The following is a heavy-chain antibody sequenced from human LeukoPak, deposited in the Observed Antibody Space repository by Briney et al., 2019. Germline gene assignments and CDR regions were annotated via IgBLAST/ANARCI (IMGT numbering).Heavy chain of an antibody. CDR3: AKVGGSYDYFDY. V-gene: IGHV3-23*01. J-gene: IGHJ4*02. CDR1: GFTFSSYA. Sequence: GGSLRLSCAASGFTFSSYAMSWVRQAPGKGLEWVSAISGSGGSTYYADSVEGRFTISRDNSKNTLYLQMNCQRAEDTAVYYCAKVGGSYDYFDYWGQGTLVTVSS. D-gene: IGHD1-26*01. CDR2: ISGSGGST.